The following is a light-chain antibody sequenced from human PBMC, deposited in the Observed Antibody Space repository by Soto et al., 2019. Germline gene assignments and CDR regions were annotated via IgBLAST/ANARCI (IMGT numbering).Light chain of an antibody. CDR2: DAS. Sequence: EVVLTQSPATLSLSPGERATLSCRASQSIRYYLAWYQQKPGQAPRLLIYDASNRATGVPARFSASGSGTDFTLTISSLEPEDFAVYYCQQRIDWPRTFGQGTKLEIK. V-gene: IGKV3-11*01. CDR3: QQRIDWPRT. J-gene: IGKJ2*01. CDR1: QSIRYY.